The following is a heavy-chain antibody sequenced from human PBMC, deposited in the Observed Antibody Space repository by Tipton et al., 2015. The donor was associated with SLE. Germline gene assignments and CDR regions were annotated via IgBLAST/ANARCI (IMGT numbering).Heavy chain of an antibody. CDR3: ARGRWYFDL. V-gene: IGHV4-61*09. J-gene: IGHJ2*01. Sequence: TLSLTCTVSGGSITTSNYYWSWIRQPAGKGLEWIGHLYISGSTNYNPSLRSRVSISVDTSKNQFSLKLSSVTAADTAVYYCARGRWYFDLWGRGTLVTVSS. CDR2: LYISGST. CDR1: GGSITTSNYY.